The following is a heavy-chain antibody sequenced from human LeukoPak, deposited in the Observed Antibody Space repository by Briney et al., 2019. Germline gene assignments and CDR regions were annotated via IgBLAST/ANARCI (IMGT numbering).Heavy chain of an antibody. CDR1: GYTFTSYG. J-gene: IGHJ5*02. D-gene: IGHD2-21*02. CDR3: AREGGGDWQNWFDP. Sequence: AAVKVSSKASGYTFTSYGIRWVRQAPGEGREWMGWISTYNGNTNYAQKLQGRVTMTRDMSTSTVYMELSNVRSEDTAVYYCAREGGGDWQNWFDPWRQGTLVTVSS. V-gene: IGHV1-18*01. CDR2: ISTYNGNT.